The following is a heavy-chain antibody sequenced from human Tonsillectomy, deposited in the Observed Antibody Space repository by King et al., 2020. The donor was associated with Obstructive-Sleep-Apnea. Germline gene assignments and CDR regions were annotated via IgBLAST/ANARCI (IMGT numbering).Heavy chain of an antibody. CDR2: IFWDDDK. Sequence: ITLKESGPTLVKPTQTLTLTCTFSGFSLRTREVGVGWIRRPPGKALEWLALIFWDDDKRYSPSLMSRLTITTDTSKNQVVLIMTNMDPVYTGSYYCARCFDYVDSHFYYDAMYVCGHGTTVTVSS. V-gene: IGHV2-5*02. CDR1: GFSLRTREVG. CDR3: ARCFDYVDSHFYYDAMYV. D-gene: IGHD3-9*01. J-gene: IGHJ6*02.